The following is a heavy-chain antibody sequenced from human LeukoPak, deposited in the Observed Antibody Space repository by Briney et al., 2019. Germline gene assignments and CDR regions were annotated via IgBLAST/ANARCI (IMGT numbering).Heavy chain of an antibody. Sequence: ASVKVSCKAFGGTFSSYAISWVRQAPGQGLEWMGGIIPIFGTANYAQKFQGRVTITADESTSTAYMELSSLRSEDTAVYYCARVPMSYYYYGMDVWRQGTTVTVSS. CDR2: IIPIFGTA. J-gene: IGHJ6*02. V-gene: IGHV1-69*13. CDR1: GGTFSSYA. CDR3: ARVPMSYYYYGMDV.